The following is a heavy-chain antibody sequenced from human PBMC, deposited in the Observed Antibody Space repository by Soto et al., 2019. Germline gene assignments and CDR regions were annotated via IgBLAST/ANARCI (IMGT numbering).Heavy chain of an antibody. V-gene: IGHV4-59*01. Sequence: SETLSLTCTVSGGSISSYYWSWIRQPPGKGLEYIGYIYCSGSTNYNPSLKSRVTISVDTSKNQFSLKLSSVTAADTAVYYCARDLGSAAFDIWGQGTMVTVSS. CDR1: GGSISSYY. CDR2: IYCSGST. J-gene: IGHJ3*02. CDR3: ARDLGSAAFDI. D-gene: IGHD1-26*01.